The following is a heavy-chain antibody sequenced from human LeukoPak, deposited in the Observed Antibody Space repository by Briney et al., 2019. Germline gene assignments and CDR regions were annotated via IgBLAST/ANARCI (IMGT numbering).Heavy chain of an antibody. Sequence: ASVKVSCKASGYTFTSYAMNWVRQAPGQGLEWMGWINTNTGNPTYAQGFTGRFVFSLDTSVSTAYLQISSLKAEDTAVYYCARYVPVKTGTTRSSFDFWGQGTLVTVSS. CDR1: GYTFTSYA. D-gene: IGHD1-1*01. CDR3: ARYVPVKTGTTRSSFDF. J-gene: IGHJ4*02. V-gene: IGHV7-4-1*02. CDR2: INTNTGNP.